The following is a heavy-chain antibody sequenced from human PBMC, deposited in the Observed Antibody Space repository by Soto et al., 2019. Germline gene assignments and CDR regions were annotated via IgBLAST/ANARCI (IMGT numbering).Heavy chain of an antibody. CDR3: ARDKLEWLLGRPLYYYYGMDV. CDR1: GGSISSGDYY. D-gene: IGHD3-3*01. V-gene: IGHV4-30-4*01. J-gene: IGHJ6*02. CDR2: IYYSGST. Sequence: QVQLQESGPGLVKPSQTLSLTCTVSGGSISSGDYYWNWIRQPPGKGLEWIGYIYYSGSTYYNPSLKSRVTISVDTSKNQFSLKLSSVTAADTAVYYCARDKLEWLLGRPLYYYYGMDVWGQGTTVTVSS.